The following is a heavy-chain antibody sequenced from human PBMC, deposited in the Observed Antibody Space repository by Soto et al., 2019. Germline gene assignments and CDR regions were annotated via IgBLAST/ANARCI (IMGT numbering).Heavy chain of an antibody. D-gene: IGHD2-15*01. CDR2: MNPNSGNT. CDR3: ERELKTKGEDY. Sequence: QVQLVQSGAEVKKPGASVKVSCKASGYTFTSYDINWVRQATGQGLEWMGWMNPNSGNTGYAQKLQGRVSMTRNTPRSTAYRELSSLRSEDTAGYYCERELKTKGEDYGGKGTLVTVSS. CDR1: GYTFTSYD. V-gene: IGHV1-8*01. J-gene: IGHJ4*02.